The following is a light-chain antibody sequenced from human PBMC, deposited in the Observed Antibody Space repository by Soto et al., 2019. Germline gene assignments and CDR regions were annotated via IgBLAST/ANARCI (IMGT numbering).Light chain of an antibody. CDR1: QYINTR. V-gene: IGKV3-20*01. CDR3: QQYGSSGT. J-gene: IGKJ1*01. CDR2: QTS. Sequence: EIVLTQSPATLSSFPGDRVTFSCRASQYINTRLAWYQHRPGQAPRLLIYQTSIRAAGIPARFSASGSGTDFTLTISRLEPEDFAVYYCQQYGSSGTFGQGTKVDIK.